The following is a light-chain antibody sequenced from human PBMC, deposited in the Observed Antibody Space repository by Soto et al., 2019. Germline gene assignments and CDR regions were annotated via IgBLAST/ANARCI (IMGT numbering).Light chain of an antibody. CDR1: QSFRGL. V-gene: IGKV3-11*01. CDR2: DAY. Sequence: EVVLTQSPVTLSLSPGERATLSCRASQSFRGLLAWYQQKPGQAPRLLIYDAYNRATGIPPRFSGSGSGTDVTLTISRLEPEDSAVYYCQQRHMWPITFGQGTRLEIK. CDR3: QQRHMWPIT. J-gene: IGKJ5*01.